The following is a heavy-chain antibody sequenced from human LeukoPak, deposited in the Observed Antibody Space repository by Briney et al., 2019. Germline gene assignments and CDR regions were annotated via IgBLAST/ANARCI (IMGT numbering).Heavy chain of an antibody. CDR2: INSDGSYT. V-gene: IGHV3-74*01. CDR1: GFTFSRYW. CDR3: AKDTCSGSSCYYNY. J-gene: IGHJ4*02. Sequence: PGGSLRLSCAASGFTFSRYWMHWVRQAPGKGLVWVSRINSDGSYTSYADFVKGRFTISRDNSKNTLYLQMNSLRAEDTAVYYCAKDTCSGSSCYYNYWGQGTLVTVSS. D-gene: IGHD2-15*01.